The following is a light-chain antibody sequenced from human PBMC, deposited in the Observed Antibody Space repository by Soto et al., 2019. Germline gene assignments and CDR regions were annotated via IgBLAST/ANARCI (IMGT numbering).Light chain of an antibody. CDR1: SSDVGGYNY. CDR3: CSYAGSYTWV. CDR2: DVR. Sequence: QSVLTQPRSVSGSPGQSVTISCTGTSSDVGGYNYVSWYQQHLGKAPKLMIYDVRKRPSGVPDRFSGSKSGNTASLTISGLQAEDEADYYCCSYAGSYTWVFGTGTKLTVL. J-gene: IGLJ1*01. V-gene: IGLV2-11*01.